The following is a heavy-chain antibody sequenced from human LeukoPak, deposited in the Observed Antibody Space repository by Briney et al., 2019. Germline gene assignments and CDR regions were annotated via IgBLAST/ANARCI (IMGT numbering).Heavy chain of an antibody. CDR2: IYYSGST. V-gene: IGHV4-59*01. CDR1: GGSISSYY. Sequence: SETLSLTCTVSGGSISSYYWSWVRQPPGKGLEWIGYIYYSGSTNYNPFLKSRVTISVDTSKNQFSLKLSSVTAADTAVYYCARGPLGDYVWGSYLPDYYMDVWGKGTTVTVSS. CDR3: ARGPLGDYVWGSYLPDYYMDV. D-gene: IGHD3-16*02. J-gene: IGHJ6*03.